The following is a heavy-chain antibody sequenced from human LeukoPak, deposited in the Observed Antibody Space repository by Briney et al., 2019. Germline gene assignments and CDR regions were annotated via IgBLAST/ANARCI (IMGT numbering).Heavy chain of an antibody. Sequence: ASVKVSCKVSGASLSETSIHWVRQAPGQWLEWMGGFDPEDGESIFAQRFQGRFSMTEDTSTDTAYMELRSLRPEDTAVYYCATADKWEPLDYWGQGTLVTVSS. V-gene: IGHV1-24*01. D-gene: IGHD1-26*01. CDR3: ATADKWEPLDY. CDR1: GASLSETS. J-gene: IGHJ4*02. CDR2: FDPEDGES.